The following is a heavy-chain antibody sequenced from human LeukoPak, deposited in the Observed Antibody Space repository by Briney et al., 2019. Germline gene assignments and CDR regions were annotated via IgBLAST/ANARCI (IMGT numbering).Heavy chain of an antibody. V-gene: IGHV3-74*01. Sequence: GGSLRLSCAASGFTFSNYWMHWVRQAPGKGLVWVSRINSAGSSTSYADSVKGRFTISRDNAKNTLYLQMNSLRAEDTAVYYCARDYSSSWYSVLNYWGQGTQVTVSS. J-gene: IGHJ4*02. D-gene: IGHD6-13*01. CDR1: GFTFSNYW. CDR2: INSAGSST. CDR3: ARDYSSSWYSVLNY.